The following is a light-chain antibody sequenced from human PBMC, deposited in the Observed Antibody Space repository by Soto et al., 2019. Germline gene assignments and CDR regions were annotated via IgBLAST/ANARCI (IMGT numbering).Light chain of an antibody. V-gene: IGKV1-13*02. CDR2: DAS. J-gene: IGKJ1*01. CDR3: QQFNMWT. Sequence: AIQLTQSPSSLSASVGDRVTIPCRASQGISSALAWYQQKPGKAPKLLIYDASSLESGVPSRFSGSGSGTDFTLTISSLQPEYLATYYCQQFNMWTFGQGTKVEIK. CDR1: QGISSA.